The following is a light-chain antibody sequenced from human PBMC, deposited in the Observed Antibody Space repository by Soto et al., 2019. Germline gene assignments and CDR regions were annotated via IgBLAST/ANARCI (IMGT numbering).Light chain of an antibody. J-gene: IGKJ1*01. CDR3: QQHNNWLT. CDR2: GAS. V-gene: IGKV3-15*01. CDR1: QSVSNN. Sequence: EIVMTQSPATLSVSPGERATLSCRASQSVSNNLAWYQKKPGQAPRLLIYGASTRATGIPARFSGSGSGTEFTLTISSLQSEDFALYYCQQHNNWLTFGQGTRVDIK.